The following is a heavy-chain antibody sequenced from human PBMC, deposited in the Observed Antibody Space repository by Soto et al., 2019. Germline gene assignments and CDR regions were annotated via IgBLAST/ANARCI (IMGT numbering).Heavy chain of an antibody. J-gene: IGHJ4*02. CDR2: IIPIFGTA. V-gene: IGHV1-69*06. CDR3: ARSPDRHAGPRYYFDY. CDR1: GGTFSSYA. Sequence: QVQLVQSGAEVKKPGSSVKVSCKASGGTFSSYAISWVRQAPGQGLEWMGGIIPIFGTANYAQKFQGRVTITADKATSTAYMDLSSLRSEDTAVYYCARSPDRHAGPRYYFDYWGQVTLVTVSS.